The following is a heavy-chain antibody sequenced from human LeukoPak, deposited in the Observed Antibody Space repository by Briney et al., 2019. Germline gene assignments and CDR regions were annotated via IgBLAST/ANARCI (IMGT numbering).Heavy chain of an antibody. D-gene: IGHD2-15*01. J-gene: IGHJ4*02. V-gene: IGHV3-7*01. CDR2: IKEDGSEK. CDR3: ARRGWQFDS. CDR1: GIILNHYW. Sequence: PGGSLRLSCAASGIILNHYWMSWVRQVPGKGLEWVANIKEDGSEKNYVDSVKGRFTISRDNARNSLYLQMNSLRAEDTAVYYCARRGWQFDSWGQGTLVTVSS.